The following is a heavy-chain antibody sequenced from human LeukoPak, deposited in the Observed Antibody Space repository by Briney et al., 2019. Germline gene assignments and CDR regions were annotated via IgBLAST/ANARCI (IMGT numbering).Heavy chain of an antibody. CDR1: GYTFTSYD. J-gene: IGHJ6*03. CDR3: ARHLATDYYYYHMDV. V-gene: IGHV1-8*01. CDR2: MNPNSGNT. D-gene: IGHD5-24*01. Sequence: GASVKVSCKASGYTFTSYDINWVRQATGQGLEWMGWMNPNSGNTGYAQKFQGRVTMTRNTSISTAYMELSSLRSEDTAVYYCARHLATDYYYYHMDVWGKGTTVTVSS.